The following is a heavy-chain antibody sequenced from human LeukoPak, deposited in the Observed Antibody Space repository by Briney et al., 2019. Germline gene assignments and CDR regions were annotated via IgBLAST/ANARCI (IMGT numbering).Heavy chain of an antibody. CDR1: GFTFSSYG. CDR2: IRYDGSNK. V-gene: IGHV3-30*02. J-gene: IGHJ6*03. D-gene: IGHD4-11*01. CDR3: AKDYSNYGYYYYYMDV. Sequence: GGSLRLSCAVSGFTFSSYGMHWVRQAPGKGLEWVAFIRYDGSNKYYADSVKGRFTISRDNSKNALYLQMNSLGAEDTAVYYCAKDYSNYGYYYYYMDVWGKGTTVTVSS.